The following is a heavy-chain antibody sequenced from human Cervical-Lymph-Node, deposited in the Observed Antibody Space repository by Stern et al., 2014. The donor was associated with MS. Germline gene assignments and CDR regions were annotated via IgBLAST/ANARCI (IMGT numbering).Heavy chain of an antibody. D-gene: IGHD3-10*01. Sequence: QLVKSGGCLVQPGGSLRLSCAASDFTFSLYSMNWVRQAPGKGLEWISYISETSTTIYQADPVKGRFTISRDNAKNSLYLQMIGLRDEDTAVYYCARDSAPKARHSGMDVWGQGTTVTVSS. V-gene: IGHV3-48*02. J-gene: IGHJ6*02. CDR1: DFTFSLYS. CDR2: ISETSTTI. CDR3: ARDSAPKARHSGMDV.